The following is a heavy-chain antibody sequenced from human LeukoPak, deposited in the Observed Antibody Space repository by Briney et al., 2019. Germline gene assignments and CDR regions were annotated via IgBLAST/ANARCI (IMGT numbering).Heavy chain of an antibody. D-gene: IGHD2-2*01. V-gene: IGHV3-9*01. CDR3: AKGGVVVPAAFYFDY. CDR2: ISWNSGSI. Sequence: PGGSLRLSCAASGITFDDYAMHWVRQAPGKGVEWVSGISWNSGSIGYADSVKGRFTISRDNAKNSLYLQMNSLRPEDTALYYCAKGGVVVPAAFYFDYWGQGTLVTVSS. J-gene: IGHJ4*02. CDR1: GITFDDYA.